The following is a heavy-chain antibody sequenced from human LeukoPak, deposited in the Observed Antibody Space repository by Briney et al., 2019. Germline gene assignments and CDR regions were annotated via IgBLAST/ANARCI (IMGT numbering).Heavy chain of an antibody. CDR1: GFTVSSNY. D-gene: IGHD3-10*01. V-gene: IGHV3-66*01. CDR2: IYSGGST. J-gene: IGHJ5*02. CDR3: ARGLLTMVRGVIITSPFDP. Sequence: GGSLRLSCAASGFTVSSNYMSWVRQAPGKGLEWVSVIYSGGSTYYADSVKGRFTISRDNSKNTLYLQMNSLRAEDTAVYYCARGLLTMVRGVIITSPFDPWGREPWSPSPQ.